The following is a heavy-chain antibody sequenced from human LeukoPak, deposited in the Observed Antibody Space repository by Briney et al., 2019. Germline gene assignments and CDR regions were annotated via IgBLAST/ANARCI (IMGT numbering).Heavy chain of an antibody. Sequence: GGSLRLSCAASGFTFSSYAMSWVRQAPGKGLEWVSAISGSGGSTYYADSVKGRFTISRDNSKNTLYLQMNSLRAEDTAVYYCAKKTGYCSSTSCLRYFQHWGQGTLVTVSS. D-gene: IGHD2-2*01. V-gene: IGHV3-23*01. CDR3: AKKTGYCSSTSCLRYFQH. J-gene: IGHJ1*01. CDR1: GFTFSSYA. CDR2: ISGSGGST.